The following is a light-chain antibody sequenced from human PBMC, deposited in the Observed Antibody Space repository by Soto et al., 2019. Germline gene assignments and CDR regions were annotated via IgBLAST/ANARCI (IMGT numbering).Light chain of an antibody. Sequence: QSVLTQPASVSGSPGQSITIYCTGTISDVGGYNYVSWYQQHPGKAPKLMIYEVSNRPSGVSNRFSGSKSVNTASLTISGLQAEDEADYYCSSYTSSSTLGVFGTGTKLTV. CDR1: ISDVGGYNY. J-gene: IGLJ1*01. V-gene: IGLV2-14*01. CDR3: SSYTSSSTLGV. CDR2: EVS.